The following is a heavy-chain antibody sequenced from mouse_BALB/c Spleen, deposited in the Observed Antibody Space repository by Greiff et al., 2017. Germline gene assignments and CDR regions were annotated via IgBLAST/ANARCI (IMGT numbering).Heavy chain of an antibody. CDR1: GFSLTSYG. CDR3: ARDSDGYLYAMDY. Sequence: QVQLQQSGPGLVAPSQSLSITCTVSGFSLTSYGVHWVRQPPGKGLEWLGVIWAGGSTNYNSALMSRLSISKDNSKSQVFLKMNSLQTDDTAMYYCARDSDGYLYAMDYWGQGTSVTVSS. D-gene: IGHD2-3*01. J-gene: IGHJ4*01. CDR2: IWAGGST. V-gene: IGHV2-9*02.